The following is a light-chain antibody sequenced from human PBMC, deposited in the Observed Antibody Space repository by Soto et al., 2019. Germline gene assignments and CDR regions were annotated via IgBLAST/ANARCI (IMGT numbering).Light chain of an antibody. J-gene: IGKJ5*01. CDR1: QGISSA. CDR2: DAS. Sequence: AIQLTQSPSSLSASVGDRVTITCRASQGISSALAWYQQKPGKAPKLLIYDASSLESGVPSRFSGSGSGTDFTLHISSLQAEDFATYYCQQFNSYPPTFGQGTRLEIK. CDR3: QQFNSYPPT. V-gene: IGKV1-13*02.